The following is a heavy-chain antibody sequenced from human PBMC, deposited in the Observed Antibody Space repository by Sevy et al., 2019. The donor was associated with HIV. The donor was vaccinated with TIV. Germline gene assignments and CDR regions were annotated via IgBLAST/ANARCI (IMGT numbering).Heavy chain of an antibody. D-gene: IGHD2-8*02. CDR3: ARDRGGVAVFDP. CDR1: GFIFSDYY. J-gene: IGHJ5*02. Sequence: GGSLRLSCAASGFIFSDYYMNWIRRTPGKGLEWVSYVSNTGTTIYYADSVKGRFTISRDNAKNSLYLQMNSLRAEDTAVYYCARDRGGVAVFDPWGQGTLVTVSS. CDR2: VSNTGTTI. V-gene: IGHV3-11*01.